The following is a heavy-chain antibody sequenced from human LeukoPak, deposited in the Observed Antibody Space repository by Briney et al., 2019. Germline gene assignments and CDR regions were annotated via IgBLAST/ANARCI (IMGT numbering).Heavy chain of an antibody. CDR3: VSFYETY. CDR2: INSDGSWT. CDR1: GNYL. Sequence: GGSLRLSCVASGNYLMHWVRQAPGKGLVWVSHINSDGSWTSYADSVKGRFTISKDNAKNTVFLQMNSLRAEDTAVYYCVSFYETYWGRGTLVTVSS. J-gene: IGHJ4*02. V-gene: IGHV3-74*01. D-gene: IGHD2/OR15-2a*01.